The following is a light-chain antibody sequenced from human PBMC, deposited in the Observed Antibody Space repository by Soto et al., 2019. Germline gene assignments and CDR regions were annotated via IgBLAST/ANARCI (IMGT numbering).Light chain of an antibody. Sequence: QAVLTQPPSVSAAPGQKVTISCSGSSSNIGNNYVSWYQQLPGTAPKLLIYDNNKRPSGVPDRFSGSKSGTSASLAISGLQPEDEADYYCAAWDDSLNALFGTGTKVTVL. CDR1: SSNIGNNY. CDR3: AAWDDSLNAL. CDR2: DNN. J-gene: IGLJ1*01. V-gene: IGLV1-51*01.